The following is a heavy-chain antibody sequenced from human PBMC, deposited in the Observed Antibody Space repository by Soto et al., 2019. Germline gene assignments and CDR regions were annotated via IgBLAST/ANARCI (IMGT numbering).Heavy chain of an antibody. Sequence: VQLVESGGGVVQPGRSLRLSCAASGFTFSDYAMHWVRQAPGKGLEWVAVVSHDGRNTHYADSMKGRFTISRDSSKNTVSMEMTSLRAEDTAVYYCAKGGRQWLVTSDFNYWGQGALVTVSS. D-gene: IGHD6-19*01. CDR1: GFTFSDYA. V-gene: IGHV3-30*18. CDR3: AKGGRQWLVTSDFNY. J-gene: IGHJ4*02. CDR2: VSHDGRNT.